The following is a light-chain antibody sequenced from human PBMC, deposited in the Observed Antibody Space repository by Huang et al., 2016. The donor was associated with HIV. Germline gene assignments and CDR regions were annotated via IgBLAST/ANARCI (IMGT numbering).Light chain of an antibody. J-gene: IGKJ2*01. CDR2: DVS. CDR1: QSVTDY. Sequence: EIVLTQSPTTLSLSPGERATLSCRASQSVTDYLAWYQQKPGQAPRLLIYDVSNRATGVPARFSGSGSGTDFTLTISSLEPEDFALYYCQQCNNWPYTFGQGTKLEIK. CDR3: QQCNNWPYT. V-gene: IGKV3-11*01.